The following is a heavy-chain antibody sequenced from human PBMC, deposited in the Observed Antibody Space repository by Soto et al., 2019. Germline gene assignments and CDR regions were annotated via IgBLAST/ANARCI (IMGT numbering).Heavy chain of an antibody. CDR1: GGTFSSYT. CDR2: IIPILGIA. J-gene: IGHJ4*02. V-gene: IGHV1-69*02. D-gene: IGHD6-13*01. CDR3: AIRYSSSWSQWWTDY. Sequence: GASVKVSCKASGGTFSSYTISWVRQAPGQGLEWMGRIIPILGIANYAQKFQGRVTITADKSRSTAYMELSSLRSEDTAVYYCAIRYSSSWSQWWTDYWGQGTLVTVSS.